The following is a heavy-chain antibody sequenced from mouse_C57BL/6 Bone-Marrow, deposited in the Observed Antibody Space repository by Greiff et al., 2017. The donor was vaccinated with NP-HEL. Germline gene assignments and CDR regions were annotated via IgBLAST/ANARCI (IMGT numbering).Heavy chain of an antibody. CDR1: GFSLSTSGMG. V-gene: IGHV8-12*01. D-gene: IGHD2-12*01. J-gene: IGHJ2*01. Sequence: QVTLKASGPGILQSSQTLSLTCSFSGFSLSTSGMGVSWIRQPSGKGLEWLAHIYWDDDKRYNPSLKSRLTISKDTSRNQVFLKITSVDTADTATYYCARELLPYYFDYWGQGTTLTVSS. CDR3: ARELLPYYFDY. CDR2: IYWDDDK.